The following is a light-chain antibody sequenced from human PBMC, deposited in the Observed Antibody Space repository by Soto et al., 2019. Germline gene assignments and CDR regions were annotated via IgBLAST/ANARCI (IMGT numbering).Light chain of an antibody. J-gene: IGLJ2*01. Sequence: QSVLTQPPSVTGAPGQRVTISGTGSHSDIGAGYGVHWYPQFPHSAPKLLIYDTTNRPSGVPDRFSGSRSVTSASLAITGLQAEDEADYYCQSFDSSRIGLLFGGGTKLTV. CDR2: DTT. CDR3: QSFDSSRIGLL. CDR1: HSDIGAGYG. V-gene: IGLV1-40*01.